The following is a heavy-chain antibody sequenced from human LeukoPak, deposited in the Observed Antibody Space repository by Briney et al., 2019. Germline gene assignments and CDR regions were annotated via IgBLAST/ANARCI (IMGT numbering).Heavy chain of an antibody. D-gene: IGHD3-3*01. CDR1: GFTFSSYS. CDR3: ARGAYYDFWSGHWGSYARPYFDY. CDR2: ISSSSSTI. V-gene: IGHV3-48*01. Sequence: GGSLRLSCAASGFTFSSYSMNWVRQAPGKGLEWVSYISSSSSTIYYADSVKGRFTISRDNAKNSLYLQMNSLRAEDTAVYYCARGAYYDFWSGHWGSYARPYFDYWGQGTLVTVSS. J-gene: IGHJ4*02.